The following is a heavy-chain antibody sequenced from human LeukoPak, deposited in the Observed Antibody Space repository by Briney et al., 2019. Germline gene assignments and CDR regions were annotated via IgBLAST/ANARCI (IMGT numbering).Heavy chain of an antibody. V-gene: IGHV3-11*01. CDR3: TSHVGGTARAWGYFQY. D-gene: IGHD1-26*01. Sequence: GGSLRLSCAASGFIFSNYAMSWVRQAPGKGLEWVSYISNSDSSIYYADSVKGRFTISRDNANKSLFLQMNSLRAEDTAVYYCTSHVGGTARAWGYFQYWGQGTLVTVSS. CDR2: ISNSDSSI. CDR1: GFIFSNYA. J-gene: IGHJ1*01.